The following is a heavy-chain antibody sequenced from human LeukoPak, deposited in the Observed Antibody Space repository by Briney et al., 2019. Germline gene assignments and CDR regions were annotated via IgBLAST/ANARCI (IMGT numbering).Heavy chain of an antibody. J-gene: IGHJ4*02. CDR3: ARARYGRVY. D-gene: IGHD4-17*01. CDR2: IYTSGST. Sequence: KPSETLSLTCTVSGGSISSGSYYWSWIRQPAGKGLEWIGRIYTSGSTNYNPSLKSRVTISVDTSKNQFSLKLSSVTAADTAVYYCARARYGRVYWGQGTLVTVSS. V-gene: IGHV4-61*02. CDR1: GGSISSGSYY.